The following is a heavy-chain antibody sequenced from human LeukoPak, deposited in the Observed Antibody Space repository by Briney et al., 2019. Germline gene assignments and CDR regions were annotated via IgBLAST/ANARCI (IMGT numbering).Heavy chain of an antibody. CDR3: ARTDSYCSSTSCPEGVAPFDY. D-gene: IGHD2-2*01. V-gene: IGHV1-2*02. J-gene: IGHJ4*02. CDR1: GYTFVAYY. CDR2: INPQSGGK. Sequence: ASVTVSCKASGYTFVAYYIHWVRQAPGQGLEWLGWINPQSGGKNYAQKFQGRVTMTRDTSISTAYMELSRLRSDDTAVYYCARTDSYCSSTSCPEGVAPFDYWGQGTLVTVSS.